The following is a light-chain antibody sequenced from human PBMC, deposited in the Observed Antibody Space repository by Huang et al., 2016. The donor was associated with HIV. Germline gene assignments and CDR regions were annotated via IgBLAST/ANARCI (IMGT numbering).Light chain of an antibody. CDR1: QSVASN. CDR2: GAS. V-gene: IGKV3-15*01. J-gene: IGKJ5*01. Sequence: TQSPATLSVSPGERVTLSCRASQSVASNLAWYQQKPGQAPRLLIYGASTRATGIPARFSGSGSGTEFTLTISSLQPEDFGVYYCQQYSNWPPLTFGQGTRLEIK. CDR3: QQYSNWPPLT.